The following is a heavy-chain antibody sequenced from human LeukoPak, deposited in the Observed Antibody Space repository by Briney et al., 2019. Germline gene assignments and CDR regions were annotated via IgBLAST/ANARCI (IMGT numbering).Heavy chain of an antibody. J-gene: IGHJ5*02. Sequence: PSETLSLTCTVSGGSISSSSYYWGWIRQPPGKGLEWIGSIYYSGSTYYNPSLKSRVTISVDTSKNQFSLKLSSVTAADTAVYYCARAQRPGITIFGVAIHGNWFDPWGQGTLVTVSS. CDR2: IYYSGST. V-gene: IGHV4-39*07. CDR1: GGSISSSSYY. CDR3: ARAQRPGITIFGVAIHGNWFDP. D-gene: IGHD3-3*01.